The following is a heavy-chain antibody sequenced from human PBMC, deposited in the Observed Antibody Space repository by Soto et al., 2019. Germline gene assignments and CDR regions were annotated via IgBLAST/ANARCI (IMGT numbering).Heavy chain of an antibody. V-gene: IGHV4-30-4*08. CDR3: ARGGARWPRYCDS. J-gene: IGHJ4*02. D-gene: IGHD2-15*01. CDR2: IYYSVSS. CDR1: GGSISGDYY. Sequence: SETLSLTCSVCGGSISGDYYWSWIRQSPEKGLEWIGYIYYSVSSYSNPALQSRLSMSLDTSKNQFSLKLRSVTAADTAVYYCARGGARWPRYCDSWAQGDLATV.